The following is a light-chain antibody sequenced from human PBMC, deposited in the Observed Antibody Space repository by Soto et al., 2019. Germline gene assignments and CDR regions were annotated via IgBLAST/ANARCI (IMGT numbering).Light chain of an antibody. J-gene: IGKJ4*01. CDR1: QSVSSN. CDR3: QQYIRWPLT. V-gene: IGKV3-15*01. CDR2: GAS. Sequence: EIVMTQSPATLSVSPGERATLSCRASQSVSSNLAWYQQKHGQAPSLLIYGASTRHTGTPARFSGSGSRTEFTLTLSSLQSEDFAVYYCQQYIRWPLTFGGGTKVDIK.